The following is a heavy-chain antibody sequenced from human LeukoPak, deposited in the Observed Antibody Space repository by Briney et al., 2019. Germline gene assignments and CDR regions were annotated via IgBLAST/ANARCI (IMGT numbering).Heavy chain of an antibody. CDR3: ARLYYDILTGFFDP. D-gene: IGHD3-9*01. Sequence: GASVKVSCKASGYTFTGYYMHWVRQAPGQGLEWMGWINPNSGGTNYAQKFQGRVTMTRDTSISTAYMELSRLRSDDTAVYYCARLYYDILTGFFDPWGQGTLVTVSS. CDR1: GYTFTGYY. V-gene: IGHV1-2*02. J-gene: IGHJ5*02. CDR2: INPNSGGT.